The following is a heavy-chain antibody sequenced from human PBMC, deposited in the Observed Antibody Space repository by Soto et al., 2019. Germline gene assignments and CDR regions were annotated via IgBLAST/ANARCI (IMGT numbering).Heavy chain of an antibody. CDR3: ARATPYYYDSSGYYQNWFDP. Sequence: SVKVSCKASRGTFSSYAISWVRRAPGQGXEWMGGIIPIFGTANYAQKFQGRVTITADESTSTAYMELSSLRSEDTAVYYCARATPYYYDSSGYYQNWFDPWGQGTLVTVSS. D-gene: IGHD3-22*01. J-gene: IGHJ5*02. CDR1: RGTFSSYA. CDR2: IIPIFGTA. V-gene: IGHV1-69*13.